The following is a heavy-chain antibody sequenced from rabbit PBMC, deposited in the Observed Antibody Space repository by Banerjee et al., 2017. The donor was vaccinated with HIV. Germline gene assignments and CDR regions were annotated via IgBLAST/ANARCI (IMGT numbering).Heavy chain of an antibody. CDR1: GFDISSYW. CDR2: IDTGGSSGST. Sequence: QEQLEESGGDLVKPGGTLTLTCTASGFDISSYWIHWVRQAPGKGLEWIGCIDTGGSSGSTYYASWAKGRFTISKTSSTTVTLQMTSLTVADTATYFCARRNNDLAFNLWGQGTLVTVS. D-gene: IGHD5-1*01. J-gene: IGHJ4*01. CDR3: ARRNNDLAFNL. V-gene: IGHV1S45*01.